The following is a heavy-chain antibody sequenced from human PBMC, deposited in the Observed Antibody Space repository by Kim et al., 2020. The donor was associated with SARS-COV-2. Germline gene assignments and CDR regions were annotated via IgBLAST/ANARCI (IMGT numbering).Heavy chain of an antibody. J-gene: IGHJ4*02. CDR3: AKVEWPHFDY. CDR2: ST. V-gene: IGHV3-23*01. D-gene: IGHD3-3*01. Sequence: STYYADSVKGRFTISRDNSKNTLYLQMNSLRAEDTAVYYCAKVEWPHFDYWGQGTLVTVSS.